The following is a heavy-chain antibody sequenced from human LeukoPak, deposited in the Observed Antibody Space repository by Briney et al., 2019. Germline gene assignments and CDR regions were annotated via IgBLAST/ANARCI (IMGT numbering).Heavy chain of an antibody. Sequence: GGSLRLSCAASGFTFSSYTMNWVRQAPGKGLEWVSSISGSSGYIYYADSMKGRFTISRDNAKDSLYLQMNSLRAEDTAVYYCARVGTMGWDWGQGTLVTVSS. D-gene: IGHD3-10*01. CDR3: ARVGTMGWD. V-gene: IGHV3-21*01. CDR2: ISGSSGYI. J-gene: IGHJ4*02. CDR1: GFTFSSYT.